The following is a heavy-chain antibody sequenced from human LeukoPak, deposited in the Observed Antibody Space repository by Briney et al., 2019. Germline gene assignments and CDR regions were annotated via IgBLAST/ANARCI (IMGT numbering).Heavy chain of an antibody. J-gene: IGHJ5*02. CDR3: ARGISGFGTNWFDP. Sequence: ASVKVSCKASGYTFTSYGISWVRQAPGQGLEWMGWISAYNGNTNYAQKLQGRVTMTTGTSTSTAYMELRSLRSDDTAVYYCARGISGFGTNWFDPWGQGTLVTVSS. CDR1: GYTFTSYG. V-gene: IGHV1-18*01. D-gene: IGHD3-10*01. CDR2: ISAYNGNT.